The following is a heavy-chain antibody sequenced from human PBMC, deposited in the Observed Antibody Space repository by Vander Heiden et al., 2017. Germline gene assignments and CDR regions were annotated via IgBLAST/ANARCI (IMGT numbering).Heavy chain of an antibody. CDR2: ISSSSSYI. D-gene: IGHD4-17*01. CDR1: GFTFSSYS. V-gene: IGHV3-21*01. Sequence: EVQLVESGGGLVKPGGSLSLSCAASGFTFSSYSMNWVRQAPGKGLEWVSSISSSSSYIYYADSVKGRFTISRDNAKNSLYLQMNSLRAEDTAVYYCARDRYGGKAPHYFDYWGQGTLVTVSS. J-gene: IGHJ4*02. CDR3: ARDRYGGKAPHYFDY.